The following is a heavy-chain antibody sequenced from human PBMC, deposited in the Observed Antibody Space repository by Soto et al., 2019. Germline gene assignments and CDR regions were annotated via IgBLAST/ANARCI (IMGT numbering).Heavy chain of an antibody. V-gene: IGHV3-7*01. CDR1: GFTFSSYW. Sequence: GSLRFSCAASGFTFSSYWMSWVRQAPGKGPEWVANIKQDGSEKYYVDSVKGRFTISRDNAKNSLYLQMNSLRAEDTAVYYCARARASYYDFWSGPQHFDYWGQGTLVTVSS. D-gene: IGHD3-3*01. J-gene: IGHJ4*02. CDR2: IKQDGSEK. CDR3: ARARASYYDFWSGPQHFDY.